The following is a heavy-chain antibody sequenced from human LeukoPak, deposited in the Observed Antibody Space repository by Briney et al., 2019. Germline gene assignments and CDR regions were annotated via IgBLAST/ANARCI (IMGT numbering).Heavy chain of an antibody. Sequence: ASVKVSCKASGYTFTSYAMHWVRQAPGQRLEWMGWINAGNGNTKYSQKFQGRVTITRDTPASTAYMELSGLRSEDTAVYYCARRWSRFDYWGQGTLVIVSS. V-gene: IGHV1-3*01. D-gene: IGHD5-24*01. CDR3: ARRWSRFDY. CDR2: INAGNGNT. J-gene: IGHJ4*02. CDR1: GYTFTSYA.